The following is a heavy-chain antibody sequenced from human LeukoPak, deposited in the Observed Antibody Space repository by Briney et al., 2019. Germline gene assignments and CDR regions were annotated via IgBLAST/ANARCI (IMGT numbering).Heavy chain of an antibody. Sequence: ASVKVSCKASGYTFTSYDINWVRQATGQGLEWMGWMNPNSGNTGYAQKFQGRVTITADESTSTAYMELSSLRSEDTAVYYCARYSGSSGIAARLGFDYWGQGTLVTVSS. V-gene: IGHV1-8*01. J-gene: IGHJ4*02. D-gene: IGHD6-6*01. CDR2: MNPNSGNT. CDR3: ARYSGSSGIAARLGFDY. CDR1: GYTFTSYD.